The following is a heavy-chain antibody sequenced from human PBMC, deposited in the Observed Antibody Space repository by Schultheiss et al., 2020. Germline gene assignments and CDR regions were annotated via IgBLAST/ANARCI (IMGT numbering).Heavy chain of an antibody. V-gene: IGHV1-2*02. Sequence: ASVKVSCKASGYTFTGYYMHWVRQAPGQGLEWMGWINPNSGGTNYAQKFQERVTITRDMSTSTAYMELSSLRSEDTAVYYCAADSALESGYYDFWSGQIYYYYYGMDVWGQGTTVTVYS. CDR1: GYTFTGYY. CDR2: INPNSGGT. J-gene: IGHJ6*02. D-gene: IGHD3-3*01. CDR3: AADSALESGYYDFWSGQIYYYYYGMDV.